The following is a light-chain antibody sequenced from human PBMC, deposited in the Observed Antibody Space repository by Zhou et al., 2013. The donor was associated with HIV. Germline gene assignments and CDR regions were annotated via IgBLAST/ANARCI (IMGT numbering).Light chain of an antibody. J-gene: IGKJ4*01. CDR2: GAS. V-gene: IGKV3-20*01. CDR3: QQSYSTPLT. CDR1: QSVSSNY. Sequence: EIVLTQSPGTLSLSPGERATLSCRASQSVSSNYLAWYQQKPGQAPRLLIYGASSRATGIPDRFSGSGSGTDFTLTISRLEPEDFATYYCQQSYSTPLTFGGGTKVEIK.